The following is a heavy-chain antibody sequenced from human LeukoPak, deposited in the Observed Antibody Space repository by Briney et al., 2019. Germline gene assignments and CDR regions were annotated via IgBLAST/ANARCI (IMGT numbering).Heavy chain of an antibody. Sequence: ASVKVSCKASGYTFTGYYMHWVRQAPGQGLEWMGIINPSGGSTRYAQKFQGRVTMTRDMSTSTVYMELSSLRSEDTAVYYCASGWFGELRYDYWGQGTLVTVSS. J-gene: IGHJ4*02. CDR1: GYTFTGYY. D-gene: IGHD3-10*01. V-gene: IGHV1-46*01. CDR3: ASGWFGELRYDY. CDR2: INPSGGST.